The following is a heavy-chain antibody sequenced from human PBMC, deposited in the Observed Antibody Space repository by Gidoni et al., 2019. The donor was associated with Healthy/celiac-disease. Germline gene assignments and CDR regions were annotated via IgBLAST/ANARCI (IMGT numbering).Heavy chain of an antibody. J-gene: IGHJ6*02. CDR3: AREGEGCYFDWLSPSGYYGMDV. V-gene: IGHV3-21*01. D-gene: IGHD3-9*01. CDR1: GFTFSRYS. Sequence: EVQLVESGGGLVKPGGSLRLSCEASGFTFSRYSMNRVRQAPGKGLEWVSSISMSSSYIYYADSVKGRFTISRDNAKNSLYLQMNSLRAEDTAVYYCAREGEGCYFDWLSPSGYYGMDVWGQGTTVTVSS. CDR2: ISMSSSYI.